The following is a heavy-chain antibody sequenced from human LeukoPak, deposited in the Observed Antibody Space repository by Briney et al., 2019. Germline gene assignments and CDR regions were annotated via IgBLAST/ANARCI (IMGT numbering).Heavy chain of an antibody. CDR3: ASLGDAGFNDAFDI. D-gene: IGHD4-17*01. J-gene: IGHJ3*02. CDR2: INPNSGGT. CDR1: GGTFSSYA. Sequence: ASVKVSCKASGGTFSSYAISWVRQAPGQGLEWMGWINPNSGGTNYAQKFQGRVTMTRDTSISTAYMELSRLRSDDTAVYYCASLGDAGFNDAFDIWGQGTMVTVSS. V-gene: IGHV1-2*02.